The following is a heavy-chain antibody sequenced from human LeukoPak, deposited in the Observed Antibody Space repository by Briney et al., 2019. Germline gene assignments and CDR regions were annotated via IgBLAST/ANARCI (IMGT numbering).Heavy chain of an antibody. J-gene: IGHJ3*02. CDR1: GFTFSSYS. V-gene: IGHV3-21*01. Sequence: GGSLRLSCAASGFTFSSYSMNWVRQAPGKGLEWVSSISSSSSYIYYADSVKGRFTISRDNAKNSLYLRMNSLRAEDTAVYYCARGWLRNAFDIWGQGTMVTVSS. CDR2: ISSSSSYI. CDR3: ARGWLRNAFDI. D-gene: IGHD5-12*01.